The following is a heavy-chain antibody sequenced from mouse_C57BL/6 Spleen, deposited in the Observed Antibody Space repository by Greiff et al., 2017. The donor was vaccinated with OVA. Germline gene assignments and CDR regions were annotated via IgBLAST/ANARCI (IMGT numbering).Heavy chain of an antibody. D-gene: IGHD1-3*01. J-gene: IGHJ4*01. CDR1: GFTFSSYA. CDR3: ARDCGSKGAMDY. V-gene: IGHV5-4*01. CDR2: ISDGGSYT. Sequence: EVHLVESGGGLVKPGGSLKLSCAASGFTFSSYAMSWVRQTPEKRLEWVATISDGGSYTYYPDNVKGRFTISRDNAKNNLYLQMSHLKSEDTAMYYCARDCGSKGAMDYWGQGTSVTVSS.